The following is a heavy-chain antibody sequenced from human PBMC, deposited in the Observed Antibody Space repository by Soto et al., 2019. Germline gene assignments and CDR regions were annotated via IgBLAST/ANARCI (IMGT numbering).Heavy chain of an antibody. Sequence: EQLVESGGGVVQPGTSLRLSCATSGFSFGHYGMQWVRQAPGKGLEWVALISYDGTYKKYADSVMGRFIASRDYSKNTVYLEMNRLRPDDTAVYLCAKDMFRSGPDLVNYYPMDVWGQGTTVSVSS. V-gene: IGHV3-30*18. J-gene: IGHJ6*02. CDR1: GFSFGHYG. CDR2: ISYDGTYK. CDR3: AKDMFRSGPDLVNYYPMDV. D-gene: IGHD3-10*01.